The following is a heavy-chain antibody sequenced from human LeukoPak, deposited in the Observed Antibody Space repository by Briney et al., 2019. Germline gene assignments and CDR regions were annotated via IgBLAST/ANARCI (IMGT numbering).Heavy chain of an antibody. CDR3: AKEVAAAGYYFDY. D-gene: IGHD6-13*01. V-gene: IGHV1-2*02. Sequence: GASVKVSCKASGYTFTGYYMHWVRQAPGQGLEWMGWINPNSGGTNYAQKFQGRVTMTRDTSISTAYMELSRLRSDDTAVYYCAKEVAAAGYYFDYWGQGTLVTVSS. CDR1: GYTFTGYY. J-gene: IGHJ4*02. CDR2: INPNSGGT.